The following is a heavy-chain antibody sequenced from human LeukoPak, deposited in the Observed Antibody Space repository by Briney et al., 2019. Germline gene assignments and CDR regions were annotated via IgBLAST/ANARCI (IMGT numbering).Heavy chain of an antibody. CDR1: GFTFSSYW. CDR3: AKQIAVAAFFDY. CDR2: IKQDGSEK. V-gene: IGHV3-7*01. D-gene: IGHD6-19*01. J-gene: IGHJ4*02. Sequence: GGSLRLSCAASGFTFSSYWMSWVRQAPGKGLEWVANIKQDGSEKYYVDSVKSRFTISRDNAKNSLYLQMNSLRAEDTAVYYCAKQIAVAAFFDYWGQGTLVTVSS.